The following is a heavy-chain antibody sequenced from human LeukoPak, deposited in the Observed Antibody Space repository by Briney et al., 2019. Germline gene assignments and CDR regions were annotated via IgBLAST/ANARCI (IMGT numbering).Heavy chain of an antibody. Sequence: GESLKISCKASGYRFTSYWIGWVRQMPGKGLEWMGIIYPGDSDTRYSPSFQAQVTISADKSISTAYLQWSSLKASDTAMYYCARPEEHGDYVHDAFDIWGQGTMVTVSS. CDR3: ARPEEHGDYVHDAFDI. CDR1: GYRFTSYW. D-gene: IGHD4-17*01. J-gene: IGHJ3*02. CDR2: IYPGDSDT. V-gene: IGHV5-51*01.